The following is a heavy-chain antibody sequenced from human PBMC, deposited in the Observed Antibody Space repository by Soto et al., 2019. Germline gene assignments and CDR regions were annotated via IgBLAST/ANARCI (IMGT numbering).Heavy chain of an antibody. D-gene: IGHD1-26*01. CDR1: DYTFASYG. Sequence: ASVKVSCTTSDYTFASYGISWVRQDHGPGLDWMGWISAYNGNTNYAQKLQGRVTMTTDTSTSTAYMELRSLRSDDTAVYYCARLEMTLVGATTRDYYYGMDVWGQGTTVTGSS. CDR2: ISAYNGNT. J-gene: IGHJ6*02. CDR3: ARLEMTLVGATTRDYYYGMDV. V-gene: IGHV1-18*01.